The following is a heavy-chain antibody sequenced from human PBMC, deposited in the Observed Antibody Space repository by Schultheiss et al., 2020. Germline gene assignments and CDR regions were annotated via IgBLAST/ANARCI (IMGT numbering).Heavy chain of an antibody. J-gene: IGHJ5*02. D-gene: IGHD3-9*01. CDR3: ARALVLRYFDWLSTPYNWFDP. V-gene: IGHV1-46*01. CDR2: INPSGGST. Sequence: AAVKVSCKASGYTFTSYYMHWVRQAPGQGLEWMGIINPSGGSTSYAQKFQGRVTMTRNTSISTAYMELSSLRSEDTAVYYCARALVLRYFDWLSTPYNWFDPWGQGTLVTVSS. CDR1: GYTFTSYY.